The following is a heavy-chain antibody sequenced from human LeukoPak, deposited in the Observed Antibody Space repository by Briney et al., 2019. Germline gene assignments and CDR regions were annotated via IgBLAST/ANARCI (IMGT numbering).Heavy chain of an antibody. Sequence: KPSETLSLSCTVSGGSISSYYWSWIRQPTGKGLEWIGYIYYSGSTNYNPSLKSQVTISVDTSKNQFSLKLSSVTAADTAVYYCATVPAATRGAWWFDPWGQGTLVTVSS. CDR2: IYYSGST. V-gene: IGHV4-59*01. CDR3: ATVPAATRGAWWFDP. CDR1: GGSISSYY. J-gene: IGHJ5*02. D-gene: IGHD2-2*01.